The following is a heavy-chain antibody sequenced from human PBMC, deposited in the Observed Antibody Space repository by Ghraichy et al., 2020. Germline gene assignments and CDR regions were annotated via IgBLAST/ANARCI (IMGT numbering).Heavy chain of an antibody. CDR3: ARGGGMEPHGY. V-gene: IGHV4-39*01. D-gene: IGHD3-16*01. Sequence: SETLSLTCTVSGGSISSSSYYWGWIRQPPGKGLEWIGSIYYSGSTYYNPSLKSRVTISVDTSKNQFSLKLSSVTAADTAVYYCARGGGMEPHGYWGQGTLVTVSS. CDR2: IYYSGST. CDR1: GGSISSSSYY. J-gene: IGHJ4*02.